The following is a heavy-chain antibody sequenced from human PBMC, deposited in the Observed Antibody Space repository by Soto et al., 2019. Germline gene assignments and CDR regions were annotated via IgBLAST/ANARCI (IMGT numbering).Heavy chain of an antibody. D-gene: IGHD2-15*01. CDR2: IGTAGDT. CDR1: GFTFSSYD. Sequence: GGSLRLSCAASGFTFSSYDMHWVRQATGKGLEWVSAIGTAGDTYYPGSVKGRFTISRENAKNSLYLQMNSLRAGDTAVYYCARSYCSGGSCFPFDYWGQGTLVTVYS. CDR3: ARSYCSGGSCFPFDY. J-gene: IGHJ4*02. V-gene: IGHV3-13*01.